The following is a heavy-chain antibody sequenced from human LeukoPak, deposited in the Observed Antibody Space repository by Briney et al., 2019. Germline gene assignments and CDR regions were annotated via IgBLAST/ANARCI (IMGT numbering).Heavy chain of an antibody. D-gene: IGHD6-13*01. Sequence: PSETLSLTCTVSGGSISSSSYYWGWIRQPPGKGLEWIGSIYYSGSTYYNPSLKSRVTISVDTSKNQFSLKLSSVTAADTAVYYCARAYPHSSSWYASSWSGNRYYYYMDVWGKGTTVTVSS. J-gene: IGHJ6*03. CDR2: IYYSGST. V-gene: IGHV4-39*07. CDR3: ARAYPHSSSWYASSWSGNRYYYYMDV. CDR1: GGSISSSSYY.